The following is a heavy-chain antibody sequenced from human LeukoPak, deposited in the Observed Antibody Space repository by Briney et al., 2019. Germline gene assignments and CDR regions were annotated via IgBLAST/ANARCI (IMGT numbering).Heavy chain of an antibody. CDR2: ISYDGSNK. CDR1: GFTFSSYG. CDR3: ARRGEAGTSSLDY. Sequence: GGSLRLSCAPSGFTFSSYGMHWVRQAPGKGLDWVAVISYDGSNKYYADSVKGRFTISRDNSKNTLYLQMNSLRAEDTAVYYCARRGEAGTSSLDYWGQGTLVTVSS. J-gene: IGHJ4*02. V-gene: IGHV3-30*03. D-gene: IGHD6-19*01.